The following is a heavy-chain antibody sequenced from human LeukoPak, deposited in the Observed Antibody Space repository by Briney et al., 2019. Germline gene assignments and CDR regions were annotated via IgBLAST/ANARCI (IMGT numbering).Heavy chain of an antibody. CDR1: AASFSSHY. CDR2: ISYIGST. CDR3: ARDLVTVTKGFDI. V-gene: IGHV4-59*11. J-gene: IGHJ3*02. D-gene: IGHD4-17*01. Sequence: SETLSLTCAVSAASFSSHYWTWIRQSPGKGLEWIGYISYIGSTNYNPSLKSRVTISIATSTNQFSLKRRSVTAADTAVYYRARDLVTVTKGFDIWGQGTMVSVSS.